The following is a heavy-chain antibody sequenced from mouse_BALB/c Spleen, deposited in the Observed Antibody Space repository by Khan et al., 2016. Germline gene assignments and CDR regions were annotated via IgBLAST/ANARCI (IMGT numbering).Heavy chain of an antibody. CDR2: INTNTGEP. D-gene: IGHD2-1*01. V-gene: IGHV9-3*02. CDR1: GYTFTNYG. Sequence: QVQLQQSGPELKKPGETVKNSCKASGYTFTNYGMNWVKQAPGKGLKWMGWINTNTGEPTYAEEFKGRFAFSLETSASTAYLQTHNLNHADTAPYFCARYYGNYVYAMDYWGPGTSVTVSS. J-gene: IGHJ4*01. CDR3: ARYYGNYVYAMDY.